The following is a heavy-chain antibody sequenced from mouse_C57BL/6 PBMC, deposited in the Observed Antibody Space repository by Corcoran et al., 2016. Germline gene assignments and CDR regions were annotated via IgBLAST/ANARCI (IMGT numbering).Heavy chain of an antibody. CDR2: IYPRSGNT. V-gene: IGHV1-81*01. D-gene: IGHD1-1*01. J-gene: IGHJ4*01. CDR3: ASRTTVVATEAMDY. CDR1: GYTFTSYG. Sequence: QVQLQQSGAELARPGASVKLSCKASGYTFTSYGISWVKQRTGQGLEWIGEIYPRSGNTYYNEKFKGKATLTADKSSSTAYMELRSLTSEDSAVYFCASRTTVVATEAMDYWGQGTSVTVSS.